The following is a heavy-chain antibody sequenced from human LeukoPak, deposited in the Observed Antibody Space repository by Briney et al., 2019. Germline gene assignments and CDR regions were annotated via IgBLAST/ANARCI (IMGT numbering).Heavy chain of an antibody. V-gene: IGHV3-74*01. CDR1: GSTFSSYW. D-gene: IGHD3-22*01. J-gene: IGHJ4*02. CDR3: AREHYYDSSGYYSPPGFGY. CDR2: INSDGSST. Sequence: AGGSLRLSCAASGSTFSSYWMHWVRQAPGKGLVWVSRINSDGSSTSYADSVKGRFTISRDNAKNSLYLQMNSLRAEDTAVYYCAREHYYDSSGYYSPPGFGYWGQGTLVTVSS.